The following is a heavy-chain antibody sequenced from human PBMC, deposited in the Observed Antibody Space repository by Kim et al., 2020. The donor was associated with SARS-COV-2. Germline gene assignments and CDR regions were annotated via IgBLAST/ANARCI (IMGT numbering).Heavy chain of an antibody. V-gene: IGHV4-59*01. CDR3: AAGSNYYDSSGYYLVY. J-gene: IGHJ4*02. Sequence: SLKSRVTISVDTSKNQFSLKLSSVTAADTAVYYCAAGSNYYDSSGYYLVYWGQGTLVTVSS. D-gene: IGHD3-22*01.